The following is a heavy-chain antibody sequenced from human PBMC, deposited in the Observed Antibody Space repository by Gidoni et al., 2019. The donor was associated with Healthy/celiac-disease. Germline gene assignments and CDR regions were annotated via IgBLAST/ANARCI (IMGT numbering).Heavy chain of an antibody. CDR1: GGSISSSSYY. Sequence: QLQLQESGPGLVKPSETLSLTCTVSGGSISSSSYYWGWIRQPPGKGLEWIGSIYYSGSTYYNPSLKSRVTISVDTSKNQFSLKLSSVTAADTAVYYCARRNCSSTSCYTYYFDYWGQGTLVTVSS. CDR3: ARRNCSSTSCYTYYFDY. CDR2: IYYSGST. V-gene: IGHV4-39*01. D-gene: IGHD2-2*02. J-gene: IGHJ4*02.